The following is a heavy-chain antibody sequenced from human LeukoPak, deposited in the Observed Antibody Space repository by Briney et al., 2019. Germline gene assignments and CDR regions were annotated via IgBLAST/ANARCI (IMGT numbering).Heavy chain of an antibody. CDR1: GGSISSSSYY. Sequence: SETLSLTCTVSGGSISSSSYYWGWNRQPPGKGLEWIGSIYYSGSTYYNPSLKIRVTISVDTSKNQFSLKLSSVTAADTAVYYRARQWIQLSSANCFVYWGEGTLVTVSS. D-gene: IGHD5-18*01. CDR2: IYYSGST. V-gene: IGHV4-39*01. J-gene: IGHJ4*02. CDR3: ARQWIQLSSANCFVY.